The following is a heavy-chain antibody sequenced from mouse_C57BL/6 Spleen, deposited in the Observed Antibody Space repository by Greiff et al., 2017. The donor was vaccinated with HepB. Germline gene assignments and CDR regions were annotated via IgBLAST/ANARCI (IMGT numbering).Heavy chain of an antibody. Sequence: VQLVESGPGLVAPSQSLSITCTVSGFSLTSYAISWVRQPPGKGLEWLGVIWTGGGTNYNSALKSRLSISKDNSKSQVFLKMNRLQTDDTARYYCASLTGTYHYYAMDYWGQGTSVTVSS. CDR2: IWTGGGT. J-gene: IGHJ4*01. CDR1: GFSLTSYA. V-gene: IGHV2-9-1*01. D-gene: IGHD4-1*01. CDR3: ASLTGTYHYYAMDY.